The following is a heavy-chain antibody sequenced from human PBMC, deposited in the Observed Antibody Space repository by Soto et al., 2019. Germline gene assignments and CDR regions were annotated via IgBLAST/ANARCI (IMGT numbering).Heavy chain of an antibody. CDR3: ASLKGGGWFVDY. D-gene: IGHD6-19*01. CDR1: GGSISSSSYY. Sequence: QLQLQESGPGLVKPSETLSLTCTVSGGSISSSSYYWGWIRQPPGKGLEWIGSIYYSGSTYYNPSLKSRVTISRDTSNNQFSLKLSSVTAADTAVYSCASLKGGGWFVDYWGQGTLVTVSS. CDR2: IYYSGST. J-gene: IGHJ4*02. V-gene: IGHV4-39*01.